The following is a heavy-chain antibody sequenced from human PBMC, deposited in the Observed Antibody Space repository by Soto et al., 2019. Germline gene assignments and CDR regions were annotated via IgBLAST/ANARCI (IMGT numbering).Heavy chain of an antibody. V-gene: IGHV1-18*01. CDR3: ARSVARQQQPPRYFPH. CDR1: GYTFTSYG. D-gene: IGHD6-13*01. Sequence: QVQLVQSGAEVKKPGASVKVSCKASGYTFTSYGISWVRQAPGQGLEWMGWISAYNGNTNYAQKLQGRVTMTTDTPPSTPYMELRSLRPDDTAVYYCARSVARQQQPPRYFPHWGQGTLVTVSS. J-gene: IGHJ1*01. CDR2: ISAYNGNT.